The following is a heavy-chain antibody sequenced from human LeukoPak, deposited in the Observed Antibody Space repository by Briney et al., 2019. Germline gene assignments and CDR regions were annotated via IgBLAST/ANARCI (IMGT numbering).Heavy chain of an antibody. CDR1: DDSFSSHY. D-gene: IGHD5-24*01. CDR2: ISYIGRT. V-gene: IGHV4-59*11. CDR3: AREDHVEMATQGDFDY. J-gene: IGHJ4*02. Sequence: PSETLSLTCAVSDDSFSSHYWTWIRQPPGKGLEWIGYISYIGRTNYNPSLKSRVTISVDTSKNPFSLKLSSVTAADTAVYYCAREDHVEMATQGDFDYWGQGTLVTVSS.